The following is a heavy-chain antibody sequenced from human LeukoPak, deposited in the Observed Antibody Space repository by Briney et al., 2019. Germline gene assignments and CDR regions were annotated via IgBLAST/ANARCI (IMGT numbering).Heavy chain of an antibody. CDR3: ARDTHCSSTSCYNAFDI. CDR2: ISSSSTYI. V-gene: IGHV3-21*01. CDR1: GFTFSSYA. Sequence: KPGGSLRLSCAASGFTFSSYAMSWVRQAPGKGLEWVSSISSSSTYIYYADSLKGRFTISRDNAKNSLSLQMNSLRAEDTAVYYCARDTHCSSTSCYNAFDIWGQGTMVTVSS. D-gene: IGHD2-2*02. J-gene: IGHJ3*02.